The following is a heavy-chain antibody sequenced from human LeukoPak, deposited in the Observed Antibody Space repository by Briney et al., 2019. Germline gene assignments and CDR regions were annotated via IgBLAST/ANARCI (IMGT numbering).Heavy chain of an antibody. J-gene: IGHJ3*02. CDR1: GFTISSDY. CDR2: IYTGGTT. Sequence: GGSLRLSCAASGFTISSDYMSWVRQAPGKGLECVSVIYTGGTTYYADSVEGRFTISRDNSKNTLYLQMNSLRAEDTAVYYCAKGFRSEGFGDAFDIWGQGTMVTVSS. CDR3: AKGFRSEGFGDAFDI. D-gene: IGHD3-10*01. V-gene: IGHV3-53*01.